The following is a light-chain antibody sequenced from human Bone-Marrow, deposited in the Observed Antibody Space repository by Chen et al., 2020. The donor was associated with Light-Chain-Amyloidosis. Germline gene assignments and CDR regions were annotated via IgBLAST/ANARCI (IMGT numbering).Light chain of an antibody. V-gene: IGLV3-25*03. CDR1: DLPTKY. CDR2: RYT. CDR3: QSADSSGTYDVI. Sequence: YELPQPPSVSVSPGQTARITCYGDDLPTKYAYWYQQKPGQAPVLVIHRYTERPSGISERFSGSSSGTTATLTISGVQAEDEADYHCQSADSSGTYDVIFGGGTKLTVL. J-gene: IGLJ2*01.